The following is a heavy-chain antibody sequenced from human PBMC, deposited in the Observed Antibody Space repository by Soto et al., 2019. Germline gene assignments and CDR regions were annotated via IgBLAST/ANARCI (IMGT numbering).Heavy chain of an antibody. J-gene: IGHJ5*02. Sequence: ASVKVSCKASGYTFTGYYMHWVRQAPGQGLEWMGWINPNSGGTNYAQKFQGRVTMTRDTSISTAYMELSRLRSDDTAVYYCARGGIFGVVIYWFDPRGHGTLFTVSS. CDR2: INPNSGGT. D-gene: IGHD3-3*01. V-gene: IGHV1-2*02. CDR3: ARGGIFGVVIYWFDP. CDR1: GYTFTGYY.